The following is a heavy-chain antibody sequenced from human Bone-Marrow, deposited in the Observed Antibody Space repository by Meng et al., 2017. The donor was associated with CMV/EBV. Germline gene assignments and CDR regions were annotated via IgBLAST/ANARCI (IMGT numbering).Heavy chain of an antibody. D-gene: IGHD6-6*01. CDR3: ARVQQLAPSPVC. CDR1: GGSFSGYY. J-gene: IGHJ4*02. Sequence: SETLSLTCAVYGGSFSGYYWSWIRKPPGKGLEWIGEINHSGSTNYNPSLKSRVTISVDTSKNQFSLKLSSVTAADTAVYYCARVQQLAPSPVCWGQGTLVTVSS. CDR2: INHSGST. V-gene: IGHV4-34*01.